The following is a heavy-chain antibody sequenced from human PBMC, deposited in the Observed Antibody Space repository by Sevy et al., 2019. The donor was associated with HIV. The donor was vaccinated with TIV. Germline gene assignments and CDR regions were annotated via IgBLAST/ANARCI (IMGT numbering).Heavy chain of an antibody. CDR2: INPKRDDT. CDR3: ARAGTLYSGYTYGSIDF. CDR1: GYTFTGDY. Sequence: ASVKVSCKASGYTFTGDYMHWVRQTPGQGLEWMGWINPKRDDTKSSQRFQGRVTMTRDTSISTAYMELSRLRSDDTAVYYCARAGTLYSGYTYGSIDFWGQGTLVTVSS. V-gene: IGHV1-2*02. J-gene: IGHJ4*02. D-gene: IGHD5-18*01.